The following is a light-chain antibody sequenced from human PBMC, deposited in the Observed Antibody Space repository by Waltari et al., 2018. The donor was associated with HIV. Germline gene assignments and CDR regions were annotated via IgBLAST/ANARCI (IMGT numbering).Light chain of an antibody. CDR3: QQYNSYSVT. Sequence: PTTWSPPTRSAYAGANVAIPCRASQSISSWLAWYQQKPGKAPKPLIYKACSLKSGVPSRFSGSGSGTEFTLTISSLQPDDFATYYCQQYNSYSVTFGQGTKVEIK. J-gene: IGKJ1*01. CDR1: QSISSW. V-gene: IGKV1-5*03. CDR2: KAC.